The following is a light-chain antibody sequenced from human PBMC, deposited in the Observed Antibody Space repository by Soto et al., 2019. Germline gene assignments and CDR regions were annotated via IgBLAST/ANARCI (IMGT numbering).Light chain of an antibody. V-gene: IGKV1-33*01. CDR3: QQYANLPLT. J-gene: IGKJ3*01. CDR2: DAS. CDR1: DDISNY. Sequence: DIQMTQSPSSLSASVGDRVTITCQASDDISNYLNWYQQKPGKAPKVLIYDASHLESGVPSRFSEGGSGTEFTITISSLQAEDIATYYCQQYANLPLTFGPGTKVDIK.